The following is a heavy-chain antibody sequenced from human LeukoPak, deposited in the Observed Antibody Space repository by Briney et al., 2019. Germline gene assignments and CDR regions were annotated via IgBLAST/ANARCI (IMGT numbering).Heavy chain of an antibody. CDR3: ARDGRGHYDFWSGYSSALYGMDV. J-gene: IGHJ6*02. CDR1: GGTFSSYA. D-gene: IGHD3-3*01. Sequence: ASVKVSCKASGGTFSSYAISWVRQAPGQGLEWMGGIIPIFGTANYAQKFQGRVTITADESTSTAYMELSSLRSEDTAVYYCARDGRGHYDFWSGYSSALYGMDVWGQGTTVTVSS. V-gene: IGHV1-69*13. CDR2: IIPIFGTA.